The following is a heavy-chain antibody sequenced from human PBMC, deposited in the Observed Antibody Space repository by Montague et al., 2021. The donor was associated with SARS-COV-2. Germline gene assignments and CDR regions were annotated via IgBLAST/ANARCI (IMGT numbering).Heavy chain of an antibody. J-gene: IGHJ6*02. Sequence: SETLSLTCTVSGGSISSYYWSWIRQPPGKGLEWIGYIYYSGSTNYNPSLKSRVTISVDTSKNQFSLKLSSVTAADTAVYYCARAGSGSYLYYYYYCMDVWGQGTTVTVSS. D-gene: IGHD3-10*01. CDR2: IYYSGST. CDR3: ARAGSGSYLYYYYYCMDV. CDR1: GGSISSYY. V-gene: IGHV4-59*01.